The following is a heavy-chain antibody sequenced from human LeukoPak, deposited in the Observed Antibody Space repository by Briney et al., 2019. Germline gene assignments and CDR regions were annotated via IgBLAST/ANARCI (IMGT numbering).Heavy chain of an antibody. V-gene: IGHV3-7*01. J-gene: IGHJ4*02. CDR3: ARGHYADYD. CDR2: IKQDGSEK. Sequence: GGSLRLSCAASGFTFSNYWMSWVRQAPGKGLEWVANIKQDGSEKYYVDSVKGRFTISRDNAKNSLYLRMNSLRAEDTAVYYCARGHYADYDWGQGTLVTVSS. CDR1: GFTFSNYW. D-gene: IGHD4-17*01.